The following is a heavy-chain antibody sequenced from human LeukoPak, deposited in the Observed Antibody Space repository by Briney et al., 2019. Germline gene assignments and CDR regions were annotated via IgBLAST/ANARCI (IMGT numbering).Heavy chain of an antibody. CDR3: ARWTYGDLYYYYGMDV. CDR2: IIPIFGTA. Sequence: SVKVSCKASGGTFSSYAISWVRQAPGQGLEWMGGIIPIFGTANYAQKFQGRVTITADESTSTAYMELSSLRSEDTAVYYCARWTYGDLYYYYGMDVWGRGTTVTVSS. CDR1: GGTFSSYA. D-gene: IGHD4-17*01. J-gene: IGHJ6*02. V-gene: IGHV1-69*13.